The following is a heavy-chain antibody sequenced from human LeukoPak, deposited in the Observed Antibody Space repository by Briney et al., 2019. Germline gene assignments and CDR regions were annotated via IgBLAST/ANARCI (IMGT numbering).Heavy chain of an antibody. CDR3: ANPPTVTSFHY. CDR1: GFSFSDYD. CDR2: IRYDGSNT. Sequence: GGSLRLSCAASGFSFSDYDIHWVRLAPGKGLEWVTFIRYDGSNTYAESVKGRFTISRDNSKNTVYLQMNSLRAEDTAIYYCANPPTVTSFHYWGQGTLVTVSS. V-gene: IGHV3-30*02. D-gene: IGHD4-11*01. J-gene: IGHJ4*02.